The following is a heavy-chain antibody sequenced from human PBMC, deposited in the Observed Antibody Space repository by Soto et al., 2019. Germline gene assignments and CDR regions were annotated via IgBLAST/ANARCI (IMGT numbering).Heavy chain of an antibody. CDR2: IYYSGST. Sequence: GPGPSSETLSLTCIVSGGSIRSAGYYWSWIRQHPGKGLEWIGCIYYSGSTYYNPSLKSRLSLSADTSKNDFSLTLSSVTAADTAVYYCASAEGYKFGYGMDVWGQGTTVTVSS. CDR1: GGSIRSAGYY. D-gene: IGHD1-1*01. J-gene: IGHJ6*02. CDR3: ASAEGYKFGYGMDV. V-gene: IGHV4-31*03.